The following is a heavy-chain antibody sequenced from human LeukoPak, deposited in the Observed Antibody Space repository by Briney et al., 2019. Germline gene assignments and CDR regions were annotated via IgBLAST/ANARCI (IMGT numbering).Heavy chain of an antibody. CDR3: ARDRPTGASRIFVVQ. D-gene: IGHD2-15*01. J-gene: IGHJ4*02. CDR1: GFTFTTYA. Sequence: GGSLRLSCTASGFTFTTYAMTWVRQAPGQGLEWISSMSSGSRYIYYADSVRGRFTISRDNTRNSLYLAMSNLRAEDTAIYYCARDRPTGASRIFVVQWGQGTPVTVSS. V-gene: IGHV3-21*06. CDR2: MSSGSRYI.